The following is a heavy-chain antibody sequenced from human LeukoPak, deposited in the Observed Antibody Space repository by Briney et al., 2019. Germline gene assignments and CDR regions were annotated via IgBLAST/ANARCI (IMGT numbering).Heavy chain of an antibody. CDR2: IKPNSGGT. V-gene: IGHV1-2*02. J-gene: IGHJ4*02. CDR1: GYTFIGYY. Sequence: ASVKVSCKASGYTFIGYYIHWVRQAPGQGLEWMGWIKPNSGGTNYAQKFQGRVTLTRDTSISTVYMELSGLRSDDTAVYYCARTTTSHGDYWGQGTLVTVSS. D-gene: IGHD1-14*01. CDR3: ARTTTSHGDY.